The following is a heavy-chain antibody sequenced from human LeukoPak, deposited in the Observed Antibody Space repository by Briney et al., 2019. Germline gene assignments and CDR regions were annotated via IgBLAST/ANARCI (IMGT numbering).Heavy chain of an antibody. CDR1: GGSISTYY. CDR3: ARTPATTWTNHFDY. J-gene: IGHJ4*02. Sequence: PSETLSLTCTVSGGSISTYYWNWIRQSPRKGLELIGYMYYSGSTNYNPSLKSRVTISVDASKNESSLKLSSVTAADTAVYYCARTPATTWTNHFDYWGQGTLVTVSS. D-gene: IGHD4-17*01. V-gene: IGHV4-59*01. CDR2: MYYSGST.